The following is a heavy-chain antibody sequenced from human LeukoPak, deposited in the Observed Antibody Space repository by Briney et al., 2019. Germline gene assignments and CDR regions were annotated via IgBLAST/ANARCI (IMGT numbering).Heavy chain of an antibody. CDR3: ARDHGSGWSLDY. Sequence: ASVKVSCKASGYSFTSYGFSWVRQAPGQGLEWMGWISANNGDTNYAQNFQGRVTMTTDTSTSTTQMELRSLRSDDTAVYYCARDHGSGWSLDYWGQGTLVTVPS. CDR2: ISANNGDT. V-gene: IGHV1-18*01. D-gene: IGHD6-19*01. CDR1: GYSFTSYG. J-gene: IGHJ4*02.